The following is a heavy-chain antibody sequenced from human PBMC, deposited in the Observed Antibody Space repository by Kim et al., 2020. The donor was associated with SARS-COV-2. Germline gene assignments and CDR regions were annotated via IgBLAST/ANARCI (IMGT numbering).Heavy chain of an antibody. CDR2: IHYSGST. Sequence: SETLSLTCAVSGGSIISSSYYWGWIRQPPGKGLEWIGAIHYSGSTYYNLSLRSRVTMSIDTSKNQFSLKLSSVTAADTAVYYCARGFGIVVVIPEYWGQG. J-gene: IGHJ4*02. CDR1: GGSIISSSYY. D-gene: IGHD3-22*01. CDR3: ARGFGIVVVIPEY. V-gene: IGHV4-39*07.